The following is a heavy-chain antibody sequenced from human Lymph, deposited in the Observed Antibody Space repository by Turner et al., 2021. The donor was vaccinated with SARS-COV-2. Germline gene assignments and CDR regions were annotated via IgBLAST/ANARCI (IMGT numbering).Heavy chain of an antibody. CDR1: GGSISSYY. Sequence: QVQLQESGPGLVKPSETLSLTCPVSGGSISSYYRSWIRQPPGKGLEWIGYIYYSGSTNYNPSLKSRVTISVDTSKNQFSLKLSSVTAADTAVYYCARGFDYWGQGTLVTVSS. CDR3: ARGFDY. CDR2: IYYSGST. J-gene: IGHJ4*02. V-gene: IGHV4-59*01.